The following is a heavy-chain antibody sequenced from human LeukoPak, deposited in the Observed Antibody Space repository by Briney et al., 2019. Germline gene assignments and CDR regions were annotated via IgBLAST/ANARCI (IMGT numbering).Heavy chain of an antibody. D-gene: IGHD3-3*01. CDR1: GDSVSSNSAA. Sequence: SQTLSLTCAISGDSVSSNSAAWNRIRQSPSRGLEWLGRTYYRSKWYNDYAVSVKSRITINPDTSKNQFSLQLNSVTPEDTAVYYCARGDYDFWSGYPHYFDYWGQGTLVTVSS. CDR2: TYYRSKWYN. V-gene: IGHV6-1*01. J-gene: IGHJ4*02. CDR3: ARGDYDFWSGYPHYFDY.